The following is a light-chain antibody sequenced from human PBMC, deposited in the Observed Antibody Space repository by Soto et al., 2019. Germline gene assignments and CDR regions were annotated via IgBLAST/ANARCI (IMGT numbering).Light chain of an antibody. CDR1: QSVSSY. Sequence: EIVMTHSPATLSVSPGERATLSCRASQSVSSYLAWYQQKPGQAPRLLIYDASNRATGIPARFSGSGSGTDFTLTISSLEPEDFAVYYCQQRSNWPFTFGQGTRLEIK. V-gene: IGKV3-11*01. CDR3: QQRSNWPFT. CDR2: DAS. J-gene: IGKJ5*01.